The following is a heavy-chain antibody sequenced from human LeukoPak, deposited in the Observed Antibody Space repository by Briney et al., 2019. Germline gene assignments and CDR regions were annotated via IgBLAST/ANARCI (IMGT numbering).Heavy chain of an antibody. Sequence: VASVKVSCKASGYTFTSYYMHWVRQAPGQEREWMGIINPSGGSTSYAQKFQGRVTMTRDMSTSTVYMELSSLRSEDTAVYYCAREADLFNSGYDPVYFDYWGQGTLVTVSS. V-gene: IGHV1-46*01. CDR3: AREADLFNSGYDPVYFDY. J-gene: IGHJ4*02. CDR2: INPSGGST. CDR1: GYTFTSYY. D-gene: IGHD5-12*01.